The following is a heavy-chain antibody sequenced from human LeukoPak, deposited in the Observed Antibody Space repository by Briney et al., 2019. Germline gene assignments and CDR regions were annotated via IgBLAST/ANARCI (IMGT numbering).Heavy chain of an antibody. CDR1: GGSISSGSYY. V-gene: IGHV4-61*02. J-gene: IGHJ4*02. CDR3: ARVADFWSGYSFDY. CDR2: IYTSGST. D-gene: IGHD3-3*01. Sequence: SETLSLTCTVSGGSISSGSYYWSWIRQLAGKGLEWIGRIYTSGSTNYNPSLKSRVTISVDTSKNQFSLKLSSVTAADTAVYYCARVADFWSGYSFDYWGQGTLVTVSS.